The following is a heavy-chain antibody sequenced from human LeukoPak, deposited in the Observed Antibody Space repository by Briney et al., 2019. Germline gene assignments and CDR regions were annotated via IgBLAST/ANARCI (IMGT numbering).Heavy chain of an antibody. J-gene: IGHJ4*02. Sequence: SETLSLTCTVSGGSISSGGYYWSWIRQHPGKGLEWIGYIYYSGSTYYNPSLKSRVTISVDTSKNQFSLKLSSVTAADTAVYYCARSTAMAHLYFDYWGQGTLVTVSS. V-gene: IGHV4-31*03. CDR3: ARSTAMAHLYFDY. CDR1: GGSISSGGYY. D-gene: IGHD5-18*01. CDR2: IYYSGST.